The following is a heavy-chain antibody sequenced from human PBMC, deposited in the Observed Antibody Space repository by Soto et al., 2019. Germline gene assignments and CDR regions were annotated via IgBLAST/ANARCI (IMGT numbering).Heavy chain of an antibody. D-gene: IGHD3-22*01. CDR2: IKSKTDGGTT. V-gene: IGHV3-15*01. Sequence: PGGSLRLSCAASGFTFNNAWMSWVRQAPGKGLEWIGRIKSKTDGGTTDYAAPVKGRFAISRDDSENTLSLQMNSLKTEDTAVYYCTTLRNYYDSSRSYQYCFEYWGQGTLVTVSS. CDR1: GFTFNNAW. CDR3: TTLRNYYDSSRSYQYCFEY. J-gene: IGHJ4*02.